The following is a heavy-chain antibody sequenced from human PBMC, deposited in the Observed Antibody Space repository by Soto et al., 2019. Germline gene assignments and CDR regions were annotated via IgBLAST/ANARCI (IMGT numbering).Heavy chain of an antibody. CDR1: GFTFETSW. Sequence: EVQLVESGGGLVQPGGSLRLSCAASGFTFETSWMTWVRQAPGKGLEWVANIKQDGSEKYAVDAVKGRFTXSRDXATXXXXXXXXXLRVEDTXXYFCVRERISSWGQGTLVTVSS. J-gene: IGHJ4*02. D-gene: IGHD2-15*01. CDR3: VRERISS. CDR2: IKQDGSEK. V-gene: IGHV3-7*01.